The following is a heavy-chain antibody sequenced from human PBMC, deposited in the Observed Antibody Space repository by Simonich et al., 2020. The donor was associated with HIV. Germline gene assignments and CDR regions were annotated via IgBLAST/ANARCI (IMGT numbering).Heavy chain of an antibody. CDR3: ARQYSTARYFDL. J-gene: IGHJ2*01. Sequence: QEHLQQWGAGLLKPSETLSLTCAVYIWSFSGYYWSGIRQPPVKGREWIGEINHIEITIYHPSLKSRFTISVDTSKNQFSLRLTSVTAADTAVYFCARQYSTARYFDLWGRGTLVTVSS. V-gene: IGHV4-34*01. CDR1: IWSFSGYY. D-gene: IGHD1-1*01. CDR2: INHIEIT.